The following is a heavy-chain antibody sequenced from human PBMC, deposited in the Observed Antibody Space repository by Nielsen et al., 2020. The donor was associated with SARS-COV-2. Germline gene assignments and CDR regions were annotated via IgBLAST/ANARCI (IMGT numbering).Heavy chain of an antibody. CDR2: VSASGGTT. V-gene: IGHV3-23*01. D-gene: IGHD2-2*02. Sequence: GESLKISCAGSGYSFSSHGMTWVRQAPGKGLEWVSGVSASGGTTSYADSVKGRFTISRDNSKNTMYLQMNSLRAEDTAVYYCAKEGYCSGPTCYRTLDYWGQGTLVTVSS. CDR1: GYSFSSHG. CDR3: AKEGYCSGPTCYRTLDY. J-gene: IGHJ4*02.